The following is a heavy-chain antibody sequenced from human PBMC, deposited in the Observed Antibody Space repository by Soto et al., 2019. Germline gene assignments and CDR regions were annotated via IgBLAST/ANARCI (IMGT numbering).Heavy chain of an antibody. D-gene: IGHD3-22*01. J-gene: IGHJ5*02. CDR2: ISGSGGST. CDR1: GGSFSGYY. Sequence: ETLSLTCAVYGGSFSGYYWSWVRQAPGKGLEWVSAISGSGGSTYYADSVKGRFTISRDNSKNTLYLQMNSLRAEDTAVYYCAKRLGYYDSSGYPYNWFDPWGQGTLVTVSS. CDR3: AKRLGYYDSSGYPYNWFDP. V-gene: IGHV3-23*01.